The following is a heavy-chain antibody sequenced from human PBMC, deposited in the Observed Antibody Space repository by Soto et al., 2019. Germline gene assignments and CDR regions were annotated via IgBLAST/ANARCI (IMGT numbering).Heavy chain of an antibody. J-gene: IGHJ4*02. D-gene: IGHD2-15*01. CDR3: ERSYLGGNFDS. Sequence: PGETLSLTCIVSGDSMTNDYLTWIRRPPGKGLEWIGYIYYSGKTDYNPALQSRVSISIATSRKQFSLNLSWVAAADMAMYSCERSYLGGNFDSWGQGTLVTVSS. V-gene: IGHV4-59*01. CDR1: GDSMTNDY. CDR2: IYYSGKT.